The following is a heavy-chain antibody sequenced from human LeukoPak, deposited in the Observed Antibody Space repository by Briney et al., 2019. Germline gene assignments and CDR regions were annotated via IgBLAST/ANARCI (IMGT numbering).Heavy chain of an antibody. V-gene: IGHV4-59*12. J-gene: IGHJ5*01. D-gene: IGHD3-3*01. CDR1: GGSISSYY. CDR2: IYYSGST. CDR3: ARDSGYDFWSGYYYWSVGWFDP. Sequence: SETLSLTCTVSGGSISSYYWSWIRQPPGKGLEWIGSIYYSGSTYYNPSLKSRVTISVDTSKNQFSLKLNSVTAADTAVYYCARDSGYDFWSGYYYWSVGWFDPWGQGTLVTVSS.